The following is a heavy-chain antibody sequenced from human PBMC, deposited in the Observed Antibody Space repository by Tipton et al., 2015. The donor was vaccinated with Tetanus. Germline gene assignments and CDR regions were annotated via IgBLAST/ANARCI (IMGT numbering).Heavy chain of an antibody. D-gene: IGHD3-9*01. J-gene: IGHJ4*02. CDR1: GFTFSDYE. CDR2: IGGSGRTI. V-gene: IGHV3-48*03. CDR3: ARDKTRYDVLTGYYPFDF. Sequence: SLRLSCAASGFTFSDYEMNWVRQAPGKGLEWVAYIGGSGRTIFYADSVKGRFTISRDNAENSLFLQMNSLRAEDTAVYYCARDKTRYDVLTGYYPFDFWGQGTLVTVSS.